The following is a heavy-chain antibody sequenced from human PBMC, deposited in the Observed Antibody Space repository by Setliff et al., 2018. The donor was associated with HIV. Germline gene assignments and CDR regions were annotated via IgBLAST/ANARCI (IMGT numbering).Heavy chain of an antibody. CDR1: GYTFSTYG. CDR3: ARSRSTSSHFDC. V-gene: IGHV1-18*01. J-gene: IGHJ4*02. CDR2: ISGYSDKT. Sequence: ASVKVSCKTSGYTFSTYGITWVRQAPGQGLEWMGWISGYSDKTDYAQKFQGRLSMTTDTSTSTAYMELRSLISDDTAFYYCARSRSTSSHFDCWGQGARVTVSS. D-gene: IGHD1-26*01.